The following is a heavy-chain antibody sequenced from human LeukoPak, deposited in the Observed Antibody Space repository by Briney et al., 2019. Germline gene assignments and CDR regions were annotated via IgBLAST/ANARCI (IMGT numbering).Heavy chain of an antibody. J-gene: IGHJ4*02. CDR2: INHSGST. CDR1: GGSISSGGYS. CDR3: ARGYYDFWSGYYIDY. V-gene: IGHV4-30-2*01. D-gene: IGHD3-3*01. Sequence: SQTLSLTCAVSGGSISSGGYSWSWIRQPPGKGLEWIGYINHSGSTNYNPSLKSRVTISVDTSRNQFSLKLSSVTAADTAVYYCARGYYDFWSGYYIDYWGQGTLVTVSS.